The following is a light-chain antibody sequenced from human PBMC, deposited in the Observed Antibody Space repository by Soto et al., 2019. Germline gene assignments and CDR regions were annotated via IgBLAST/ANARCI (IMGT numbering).Light chain of an antibody. V-gene: IGLV9-49*01. CDR1: SGYSKYK. CDR3: GADHGSGSNFVV. CDR2: VGTGGIVG. J-gene: IGLJ2*01. Sequence: QLVLTQPPSASASLGASVTLTCTLSSGYSKYKVDWYQQRPGKGPRFVMRVGTGGIVGSKGDGIPDRFSVLASGLNRYLTIKNIQEEDESDYHCGADHGSGSNFVVFGGGTQLTVL.